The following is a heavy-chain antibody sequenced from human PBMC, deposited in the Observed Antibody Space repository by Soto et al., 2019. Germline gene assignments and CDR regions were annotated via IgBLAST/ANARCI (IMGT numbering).Heavy chain of an antibody. CDR1: GFTFSSYA. CDR2: ISGSGSST. CDR3: AKEKARNYYYGMDV. J-gene: IGHJ6*02. Sequence: GGSLRLSCAASGFTFSSYAMSWVRQAPGKGLEWVSAISGSGSSTYYADSVKGRFTISRDNSKNTLYLQMNSLRAEDTAVYYCAKEKARNYYYGMDVWGQGTTVTVSS. V-gene: IGHV3-23*01.